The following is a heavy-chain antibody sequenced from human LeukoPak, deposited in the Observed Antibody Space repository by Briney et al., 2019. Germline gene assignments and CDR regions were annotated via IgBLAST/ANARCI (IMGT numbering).Heavy chain of an antibody. Sequence: KPGGSLRLSCAASGFTFSSYAMSWVRQAPGKGLEWVSSISSSSSYIYYADSVKGRFTISRDNAKNSLYLQMNSLRAEDTAVYYCATYYGDYVRFLVYWGQGTLVTVSS. J-gene: IGHJ4*02. CDR3: ATYYGDYVRFLVY. CDR1: GFTFSSYA. V-gene: IGHV3-21*01. CDR2: ISSSSSYI. D-gene: IGHD4-17*01.